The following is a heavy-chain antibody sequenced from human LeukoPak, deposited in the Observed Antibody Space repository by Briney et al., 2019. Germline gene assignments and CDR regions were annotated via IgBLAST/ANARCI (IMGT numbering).Heavy chain of an antibody. CDR3: ARRRPLGGSGSWFGMDV. CDR2: ISRSSTYI. V-gene: IGHV3-21*01. Sequence: GGSLRLSCAASGFTFSSYGMPWVRQAPGKGLEWVSSISRSSTYIYYADSVKGRFTISRDNAKNSLYLQMNSLRAEDTAVYYCARRRPLGGSGSWFGMDVWGQGTTVTVSS. CDR1: GFTFSSYG. J-gene: IGHJ6*02. D-gene: IGHD3-10*01.